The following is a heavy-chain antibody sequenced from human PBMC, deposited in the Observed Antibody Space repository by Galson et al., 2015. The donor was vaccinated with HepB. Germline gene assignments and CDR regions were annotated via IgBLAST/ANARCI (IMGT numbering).Heavy chain of an antibody. J-gene: IGHJ4*02. Sequence: SLRLSCAASGFTFSSYGMHWVRQPPGKGLEWVAVISYDGSNKYYVDSLKGRFTISRDNSKNTLYLQMNSLRPEDTAVYYCVSGSYDGPFDYWGQGTLVTVSS. CDR1: GFTFSSYG. V-gene: IGHV3-30*03. CDR2: ISYDGSNK. CDR3: VSGSYDGPFDY. D-gene: IGHD1-26*01.